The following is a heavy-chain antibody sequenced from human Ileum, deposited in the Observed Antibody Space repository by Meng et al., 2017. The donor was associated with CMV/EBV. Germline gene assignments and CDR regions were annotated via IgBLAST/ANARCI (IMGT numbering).Heavy chain of an antibody. J-gene: IGHJ4*02. CDR2: IIPTLKIV. D-gene: IGHD2-8*01. CDR3: ERWARDCTTANCLYYYDY. V-gene: IGHV1-69*02. CDR1: GYTFDFYT. Sequence: SVKVSCKASGYTFDFYTISWVRQAPGQGLEWMGRIIPTLKIVDFAQNFQARVTVTADRSTSTAYMELSSLRSEDTAIYYCERWARDCTTANCLYYYDYWGQGTLVTVSS.